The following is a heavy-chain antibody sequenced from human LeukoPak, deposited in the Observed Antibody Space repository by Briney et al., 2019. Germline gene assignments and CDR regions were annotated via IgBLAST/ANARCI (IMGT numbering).Heavy chain of an antibody. D-gene: IGHD3-16*01. J-gene: IGHJ3*01. CDR2: IHNGGSS. Sequence: SETLSLICTVSGGSITIYYWIWVRRPAGKGLEGIGRIHNGGSSKYNPSLTSRVTMSVDRSKNHCSLQLSSVTAADTAVYYCASAEYYEKRGGDVFDVWGKGTMVSVSS. CDR1: GGSITIYY. V-gene: IGHV4-4*07. CDR3: ASAEYYEKRGGDVFDV.